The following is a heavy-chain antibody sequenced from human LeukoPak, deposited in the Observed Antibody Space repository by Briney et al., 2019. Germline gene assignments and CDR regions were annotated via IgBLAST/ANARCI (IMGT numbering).Heavy chain of an antibody. D-gene: IGHD2-2*01. CDR1: GGSISSGSYY. V-gene: IGHV4-61*02. CDR2: IYTSGST. CDR3: ARDLSCSSTSCYGYYYYYYMDV. J-gene: IGHJ6*03. Sequence: SETLSLTRSVSGGSISSGSYYWSWIRQPAGKGLEWIGRIYTSGSTNYNPSLKSRVTISVDTSKTQFSLKLSSVTAADTAVYYCARDLSCSSTSCYGYYYYYYMDVWGKGTTVTVSS.